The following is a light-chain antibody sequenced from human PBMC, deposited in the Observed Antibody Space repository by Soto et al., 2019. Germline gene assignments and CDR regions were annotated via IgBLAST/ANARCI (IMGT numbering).Light chain of an antibody. J-gene: IGLJ2*01. Sequence: SVLTQPPSVSEAPGQRVTISCSGSISNIGNNAVNWYQQLPGKAPKVLIYYDDLLSPGVPDRFSGSKSGTSASLAIRGLQSEDEADYYCGAWDDSLNGPIFGGGTKLTVL. V-gene: IGLV1-36*01. CDR2: YDD. CDR1: ISNIGNNA. CDR3: GAWDDSLNGPI.